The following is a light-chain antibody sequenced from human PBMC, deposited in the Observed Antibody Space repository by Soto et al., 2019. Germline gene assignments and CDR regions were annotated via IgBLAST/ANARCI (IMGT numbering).Light chain of an antibody. CDR2: GAS. V-gene: IGKV3-20*01. CDR3: QQYGSSPTWT. Sequence: EIVLTQSPGTLSLSPGERATLSCRASQSIVGNYLAWYQQKPGQAPRLLIYGASSRATGIPDRFSGSGSGTDFTLTISRLEPEDFAVYYCQQYGSSPTWTFGQGTKVEIK. CDR1: QSIVGNY. J-gene: IGKJ1*01.